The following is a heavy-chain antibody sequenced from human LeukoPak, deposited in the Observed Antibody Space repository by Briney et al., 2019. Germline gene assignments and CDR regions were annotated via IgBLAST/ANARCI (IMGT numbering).Heavy chain of an antibody. Sequence: PSETLSLTCTVSGASISSYSWSWVRQPPGKGLEWVGLMHPSGSNTNTPAPKRRVSIAVKTSKNQVSLAVSSAAAAGTAMYYCARLAIRSTWYFDLWGRGTLVSVSP. V-gene: IGHV4-4*09. CDR3: ARLAIRSTWYFDL. D-gene: IGHD3-10*01. J-gene: IGHJ2*01. CDR2: MHPSGSN. CDR1: GASISSYS.